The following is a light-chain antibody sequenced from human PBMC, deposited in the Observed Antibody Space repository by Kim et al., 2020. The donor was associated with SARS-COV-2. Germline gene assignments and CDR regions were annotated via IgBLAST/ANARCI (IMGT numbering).Light chain of an antibody. Sequence: QAFTISVTGTSSDVGGYNYVSWYQQHPGKAPKLMIYDVSNRPSGVSNRFSGSKSGNTASLTISGLQAEDEADYYCSSYTSSSTHYVFGTGTKVTVL. V-gene: IGLV2-14*03. J-gene: IGLJ1*01. CDR1: SSDVGGYNY. CDR2: DVS. CDR3: SSYTSSSTHYV.